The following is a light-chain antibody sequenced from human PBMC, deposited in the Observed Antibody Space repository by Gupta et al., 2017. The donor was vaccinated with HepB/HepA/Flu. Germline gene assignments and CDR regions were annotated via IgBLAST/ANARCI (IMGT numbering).Light chain of an antibody. CDR2: AAS. Sequence: IRMTQLPATLSVSPGERATLSCRASESVSSHLAWYQQKPGQAPRLLIYAASTRATGIPVRFSGTGSETEFTLTISSLQSEDFAVYYCQQYSNWPPYTFGQGTKLEIK. J-gene: IGKJ2*01. V-gene: IGKV3-15*01. CDR1: ESVSSH. CDR3: QQYSNWPPYT.